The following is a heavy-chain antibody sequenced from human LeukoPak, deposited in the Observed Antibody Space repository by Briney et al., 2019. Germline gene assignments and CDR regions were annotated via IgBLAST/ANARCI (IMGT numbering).Heavy chain of an antibody. CDR2: IKEDGSEK. CDR3: ARNVFDY. J-gene: IGHJ4*02. V-gene: IGHV3-7*04. CDR1: GFTFSSSW. Sequence: PGGSLRLSCAASGFTFSSSWMSWVRQAPGKGLEWVANIKEDGSEKYYVDSVKGRFTISRDNAKNSLFLQVNNLRAEDTAVYYCARNVFDYWGQGTLVTVSS.